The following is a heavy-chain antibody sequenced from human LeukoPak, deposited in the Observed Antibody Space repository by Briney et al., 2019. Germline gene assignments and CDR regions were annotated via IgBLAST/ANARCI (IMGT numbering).Heavy chain of an antibody. CDR3: ARTREQWQVLDY. CDR1: GFSFGSYG. D-gene: IGHD6-19*01. J-gene: IGHJ4*02. V-gene: IGHV3-30*03. CDR2: ISHEGSFQ. Sequence: GRSLRLSCAASGFSFGSYGIHWVRQAPGKGLEWVAVISHEGSFQSYADSVRGRFTISRDNSKNMVFLQMNSLSAEDTAVYYCARTREQWQVLDYWGQGTLVTVSS.